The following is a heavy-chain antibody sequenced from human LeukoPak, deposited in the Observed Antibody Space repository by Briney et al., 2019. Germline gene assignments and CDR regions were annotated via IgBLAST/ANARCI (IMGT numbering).Heavy chain of an antibody. Sequence: PSETLSLTCTVSGGSISSYYWSWIRQPPGKGPEWIGYIYYSGTTNYNPSLKSRVTISVDTSKNQFSLKLSSVTAADTAVYYCAKGGYHFDYWGQGTLVTVSS. CDR2: IYYSGTT. D-gene: IGHD3-22*01. CDR3: AKGGYHFDY. V-gene: IGHV4-59*01. J-gene: IGHJ4*02. CDR1: GGSISSYY.